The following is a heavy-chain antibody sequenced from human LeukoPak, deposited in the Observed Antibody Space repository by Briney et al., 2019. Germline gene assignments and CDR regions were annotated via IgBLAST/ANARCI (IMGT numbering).Heavy chain of an antibody. D-gene: IGHD6-19*01. J-gene: IGHJ4*02. CDR1: GFSFSSSW. V-gene: IGHV3-7*03. Sequence: GGSLRLSCAASGFSFSSSWMAWVRQAPGQGLEWVANLKQDAYQTSYLESVKGRFTISRDNAKNSLYLYMNSLRVEDTAMYYCARDRRSGLDHWGQGALVTVSS. CDR3: ARDRRSGLDH. CDR2: LKQDAYQT.